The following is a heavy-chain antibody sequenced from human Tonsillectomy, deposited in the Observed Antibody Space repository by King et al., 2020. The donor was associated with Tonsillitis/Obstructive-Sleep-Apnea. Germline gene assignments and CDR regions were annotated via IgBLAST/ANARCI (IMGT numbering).Heavy chain of an antibody. D-gene: IGHD2-2*01. CDR1: GFTFTNYA. CDR2: INGGNGNT. V-gene: IGHV1-3*01. J-gene: IGHJ3*01. Sequence: VQLVQSGAEVKKPGASVKVSCKASGFTFTNYAIHWVRQAPGQRLEWMGWINGGNGNTKYSEKFQGRVSFTRDTSANTAYLELSGLRSQDAALFFCARAPPFIPQYCSSTSCYAFDVWGQGTMVTVSS. CDR3: ARAPPFIPQYCSSTSCYAFDV.